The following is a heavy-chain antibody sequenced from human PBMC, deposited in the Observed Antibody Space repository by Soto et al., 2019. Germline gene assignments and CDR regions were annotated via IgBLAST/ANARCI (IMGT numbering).Heavy chain of an antibody. D-gene: IGHD2-2*01. CDR3: TTDLCSSTSCYHYYYGMDV. J-gene: IGHJ6*02. V-gene: IGHV3-15*01. CDR2: IKSKTDGGTT. CDR1: GFTFSNAW. Sequence: GGSLRLSCAASGFTFSNAWMSWVRQAPGKGLEWVGRIKSKTDGGTTDYAAPVKVRFTISRDDSKNTLYLQMNSLKTEDTAVYYCTTDLCSSTSCYHYYYGMDVWGQGTTVTVSS.